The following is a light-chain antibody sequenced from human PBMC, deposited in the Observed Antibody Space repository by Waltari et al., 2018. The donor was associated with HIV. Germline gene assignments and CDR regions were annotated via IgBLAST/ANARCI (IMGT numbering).Light chain of an antibody. V-gene: IGLV1-44*01. CDR1: RSSIGRNT. CDR3: ASWDDRVNGAV. CDR2: SDD. J-gene: IGLJ7*01. Sequence: QSVLTQPPSASGTPGRRVTISCSGTRSSIGRNTVSWYQHLPGMAPRLLIYSDDPRPSGVPERFSGCKAGASASLAISWLHSEDEGDYYCASWDDRVNGAVCGGGTQLTVL.